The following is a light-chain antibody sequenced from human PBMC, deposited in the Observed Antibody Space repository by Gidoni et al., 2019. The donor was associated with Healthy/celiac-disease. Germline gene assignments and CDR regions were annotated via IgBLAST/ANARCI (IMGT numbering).Light chain of an antibody. Sequence: SHELPQPPSVPVSPGHTARITSSGDALPKQYAYWYQQKPGQAPVLVIYKDRERPSRIPERFSGSRSGTTVTLTIRGVKAEDEADYYSKSADSSGTYRVFGGGTKLTVL. CDR3: KSADSSGTYRV. CDR1: ALPKQY. CDR2: KDR. J-gene: IGLJ3*02. V-gene: IGLV3-25*03.